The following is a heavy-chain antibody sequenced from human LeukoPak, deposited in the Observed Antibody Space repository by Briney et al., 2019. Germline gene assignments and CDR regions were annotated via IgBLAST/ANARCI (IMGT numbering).Heavy chain of an antibody. CDR2: IRWIRGSNAVT. D-gene: IGHD4-17*01. CDR1: GFTFSNYA. Sequence: PGGSLRLSCMASGFTFSNYAMTWVRRAPGRGLEGVSSIRWIRGSNAVTGYADSVRGRFANSRDNSENTLYLQMNNLRAEDTAVYYCARDPNGDYVGAFDFRGRGTLVTVSS. CDR3: ARDPNGDYVGAFDF. J-gene: IGHJ3*01. V-gene: IGHV3-23*01.